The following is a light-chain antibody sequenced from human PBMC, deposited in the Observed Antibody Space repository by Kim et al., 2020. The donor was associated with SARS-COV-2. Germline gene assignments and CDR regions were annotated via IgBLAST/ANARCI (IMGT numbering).Light chain of an antibody. V-gene: IGKV1-33*01. Sequence: ASVGDRVTITCQASQDISNYLNWYQQKPGKAPKPLIYDASNLETGVPSRFSGSGSGTDFTFTISSLQPEDIATYYCQQYDNLLLYTFGQGTKLEI. CDR1: QDISNY. CDR3: QQYDNLLLYT. J-gene: IGKJ2*01. CDR2: DAS.